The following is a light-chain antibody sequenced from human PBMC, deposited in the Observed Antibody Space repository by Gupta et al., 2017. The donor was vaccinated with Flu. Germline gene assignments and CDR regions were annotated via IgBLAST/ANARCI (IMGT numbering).Light chain of an antibody. J-gene: IGKJ5*01. CDR1: QDISNY. Sequence: DIQMTQFPSSLSASVGDRVTITCQASQDISNYLNWYQQKPGKAPKLLIYDASNLETGVPSRFSGSGSGTDFTFTISSLQPEDIATYYCQQYDNLPPVFGQGTRLEIK. CDR2: DAS. V-gene: IGKV1-33*01. CDR3: QQYDNLPPV.